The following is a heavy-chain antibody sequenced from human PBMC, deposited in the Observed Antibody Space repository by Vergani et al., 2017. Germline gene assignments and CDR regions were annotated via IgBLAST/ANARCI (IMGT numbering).Heavy chain of an antibody. CDR3: ARDREEVPAAMPYNWFDP. CDR2: IIPIFGTA. V-gene: IGHV1-69*06. Sequence: QVQLVQSGAEVKKPGSSVKVSCKASGGTFSSYAISWMRQAPGQGLEWMGGIIPIFGTANYAQKFQGRVTITADKSTSTAYMELSSLRSEDTAVYYCARDREEVPAAMPYNWFDPWGQGTLVTVSS. J-gene: IGHJ5*02. D-gene: IGHD2-2*01. CDR1: GGTFSSYA.